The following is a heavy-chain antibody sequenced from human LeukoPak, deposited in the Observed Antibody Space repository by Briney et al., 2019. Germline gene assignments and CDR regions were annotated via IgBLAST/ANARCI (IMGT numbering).Heavy chain of an antibody. CDR1: GFTFSSYG. CDR2: IWYDGSNK. CDR3: ARSRPATAILPH. D-gene: IGHD2-21*02. Sequence: GGSLRLSCAASGFTFSSYGMHWVRQAPGKGLEWVAVIWYDGSNKYYADSVKGRFTISRDNSKNTLYLQMNSLRAEDTAVYYCARSRPATAILPHWGQGTLVTVSS. J-gene: IGHJ4*02. V-gene: IGHV3-33*01.